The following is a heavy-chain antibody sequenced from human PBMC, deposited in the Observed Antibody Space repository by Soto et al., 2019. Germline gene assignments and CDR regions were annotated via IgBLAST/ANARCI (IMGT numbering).Heavy chain of an antibody. CDR2: MYNTGST. CDR1: GGSISRYY. V-gene: IGHV4-59*01. Sequence: QVQLQESGPGLVKPSETLSLTCTVSGGSISRYYWSWIRQPPGKGLEWIGYMYNTGSTVNNPSFKSLVTIAVDTSKNQFSLKLNSVTAADTAVYYCARDLWGYCGTDCYPLDVWGQGTTVTVSS. J-gene: IGHJ6*02. D-gene: IGHD2-21*02. CDR3: ARDLWGYCGTDCYPLDV.